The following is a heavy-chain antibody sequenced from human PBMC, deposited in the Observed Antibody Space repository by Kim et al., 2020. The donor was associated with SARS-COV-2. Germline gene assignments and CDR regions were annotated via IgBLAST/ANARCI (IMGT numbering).Heavy chain of an antibody. Sequence: GGSLRLSCAASGFTFSSYAMSWVRQAPGKGLEWVSAISGFGCGTDYADSVKGRFTIARDTSKNTLYLQMNSLRADDTAVYYCAKDQAGNLNFDYWGQGTLVTVSS. CDR2: ISGFGCGT. D-gene: IGHD6-19*01. J-gene: IGHJ4*02. V-gene: IGHV3-23*01. CDR3: AKDQAGNLNFDY. CDR1: GFTFSSYA.